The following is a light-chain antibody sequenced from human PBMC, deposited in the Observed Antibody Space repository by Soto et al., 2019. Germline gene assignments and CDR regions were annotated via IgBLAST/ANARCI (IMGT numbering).Light chain of an antibody. V-gene: IGLV2-14*03. CDR3: SSYTRNNTPPWV. J-gene: IGLJ3*02. Sequence: QSALPQPASVSASAGQSITISCTGTSSDVVGYNYVSWYQQHPGKAPKLMIYDVNNRPSGVSNRFSGSKSGNTASLTISGLQAEDEADYCCSSYTRNNTPPWVFGGGTKVPVL. CDR2: DVN. CDR1: SSDVVGYNY.